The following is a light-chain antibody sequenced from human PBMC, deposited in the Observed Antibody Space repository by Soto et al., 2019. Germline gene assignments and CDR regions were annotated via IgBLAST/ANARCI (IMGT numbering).Light chain of an antibody. J-gene: IGKJ1*01. CDR2: DTS. Sequence: EVLFTQSPVTLSLSPGERASLSCRASQFLSSYLAWYQQKPGQTPRLLIYDTSIRATGVPARLSGSGSGTDFTLTIRSLEPEDFAVYYCQQRSNWPTFGQGTKVDIK. CDR1: QFLSSY. CDR3: QQRSNWPT. V-gene: IGKV3-11*01.